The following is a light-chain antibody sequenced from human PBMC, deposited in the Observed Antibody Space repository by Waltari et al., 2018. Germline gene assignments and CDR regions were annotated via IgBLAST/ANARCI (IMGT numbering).Light chain of an antibody. CDR2: DAS. CDR1: QSVRSY. V-gene: IGKV3-11*01. Sequence: EIVLTQSPATLSLSPGERATRPCRASQSVRSYLAWYQQKPGQAPRLLIYDASNRATGIPARFSGSGSGTDFTLTISSLEPEDFVVYYCQQRSNWPLLTFGGGTRVEIK. J-gene: IGKJ4*01. CDR3: QQRSNWPLLT.